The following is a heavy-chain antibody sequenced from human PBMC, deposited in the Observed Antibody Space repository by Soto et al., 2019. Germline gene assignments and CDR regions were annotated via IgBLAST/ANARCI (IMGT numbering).Heavy chain of an antibody. Sequence: GGSLRLSCAASGFTFSSYGMHWVRQAPGKGLEWVAVISYDGSNKYYADSVKGRFTISRDNSKNTLYLQMNSLRAEDTAVYYCAKDREYCTNGVCNYYYYYYMDVWGKGTTVTVSS. V-gene: IGHV3-30*18. CDR2: ISYDGSNK. CDR1: GFTFSSYG. D-gene: IGHD2-8*01. J-gene: IGHJ6*03. CDR3: AKDREYCTNGVCNYYYYYYMDV.